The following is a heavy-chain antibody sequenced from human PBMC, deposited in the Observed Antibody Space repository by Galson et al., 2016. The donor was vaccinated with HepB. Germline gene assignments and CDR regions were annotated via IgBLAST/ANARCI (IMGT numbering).Heavy chain of an antibody. CDR2: IAYDGRNK. V-gene: IGHV3-30*18. J-gene: IGHJ6*01. CDR3: AKDLRRSRTRSSPYYYHYGMDV. Sequence: SLRLSCAASGFTFSSFDMEWVRQAPGKGLEWVAVIAYDGRNKYYADSVKGRFIISRDNFKNTLYLQMNSLRAEDTAVYYCAKDLRRSRTRSSPYYYHYGMDVWGQGTTVTVSS. CDR1: GFTFSSFD. D-gene: IGHD2-2*01.